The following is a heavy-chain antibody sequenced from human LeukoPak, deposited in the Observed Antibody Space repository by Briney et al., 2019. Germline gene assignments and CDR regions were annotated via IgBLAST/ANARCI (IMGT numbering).Heavy chain of an antibody. J-gene: IGHJ4*02. V-gene: IGHV3-23*01. CDR3: ASLWGYDYVWGSPPAYYFDY. Sequence: GGSLRLSCAASGFTFSSYAMSWVRQAPGKGLEWVSAISGSGGSTYYADSVKGRFTISRDNSKNTLYLQMNSLRAEDTAVYYCASLWGYDYVWGSPPAYYFDYWGQGTLVTVSS. CDR2: ISGSGGST. CDR1: GFTFSSYA. D-gene: IGHD3-16*01.